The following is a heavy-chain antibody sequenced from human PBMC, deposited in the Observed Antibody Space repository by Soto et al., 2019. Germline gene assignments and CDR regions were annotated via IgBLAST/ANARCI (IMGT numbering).Heavy chain of an antibody. CDR1: GGSISGGGYY. Sequence: QVQLQESGPGLLKPSQTLSLTCTVSGGSISGGGYYWSWIRQHPGKGLEWIGYIYSSGSTYYNPSLKSRVTISVDTSKNQFSLKLSSVTAADTAVYYCARVSRIVVVTAEYYFDYWGQGTLVTVSS. V-gene: IGHV4-31*03. CDR3: ARVSRIVVVTAEYYFDY. D-gene: IGHD2-21*02. J-gene: IGHJ4*02. CDR2: IYSSGST.